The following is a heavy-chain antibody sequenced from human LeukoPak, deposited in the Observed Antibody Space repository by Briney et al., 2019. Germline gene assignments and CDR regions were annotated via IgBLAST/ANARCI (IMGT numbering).Heavy chain of an antibody. Sequence: PSETLSPTCTVSGGSISSSSYYWGWIRQPPGKGLEWIGSIYYSGSTYYNPSLKSRVTISVDTSKNQFSLKLSSVTAADTAVYYCATSLDGYNNYWGQGTLVTVSS. CDR1: GGSISSSSYY. D-gene: IGHD5-24*01. V-gene: IGHV4-39*01. CDR2: IYYSGST. CDR3: ATSLDGYNNY. J-gene: IGHJ4*02.